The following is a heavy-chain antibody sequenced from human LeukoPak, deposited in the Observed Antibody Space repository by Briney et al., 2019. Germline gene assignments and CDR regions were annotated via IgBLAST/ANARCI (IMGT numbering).Heavy chain of an antibody. CDR3: ARGLSITTCYYY. V-gene: IGHV4-34*01. J-gene: IGHJ4*02. CDR2: INHSGST. Sequence: PSETLSLTCAVYGGSFSGYYWSWIRQPPGKGLEWIGEINHSGSTNYNPSLKSRVTISVDTSKNQFSLKLSSVTAADTAVYYCARGLSITTCYYYWGQGTLVTVSS. D-gene: IGHD2-2*01. CDR1: GGSFSGYY.